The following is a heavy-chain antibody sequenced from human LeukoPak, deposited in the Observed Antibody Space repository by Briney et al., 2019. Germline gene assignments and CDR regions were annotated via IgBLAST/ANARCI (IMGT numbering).Heavy chain of an antibody. V-gene: IGHV4-34*01. J-gene: IGHJ3*02. CDR2: INHSGTT. Sequence: SETLSLTCAVYGGSFSGNYWSWIRQPPGKGLEWIGDINHSGTTNYSPSLKSRVTISVDTSKNQFSLKLSSVTAADTAVYYCARVWGVTDFYDSRGAFDIWGQGTMVTVSS. D-gene: IGHD3-22*01. CDR3: ARVWGVTDFYDSRGAFDI. CDR1: GGSFSGNY.